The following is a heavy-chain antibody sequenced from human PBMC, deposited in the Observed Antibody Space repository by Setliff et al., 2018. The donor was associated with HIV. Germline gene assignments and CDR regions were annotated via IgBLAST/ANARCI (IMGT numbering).Heavy chain of an antibody. D-gene: IGHD5-12*01. V-gene: IGHV3-21*01. CDR3: ARVVGYSGYDFGYMDV. Sequence: GGSLRLSCAASGFTFSAYSMNWVRQVPGKGLEWFSCISTSGNFIYYADSVRGRFTISRDNAKNSLYLQMNSLRAEDTAVYYCARVVGYSGYDFGYMDVWGKGTTVTVSS. J-gene: IGHJ6*03. CDR1: GFTFSAYS. CDR2: ISTSGNFI.